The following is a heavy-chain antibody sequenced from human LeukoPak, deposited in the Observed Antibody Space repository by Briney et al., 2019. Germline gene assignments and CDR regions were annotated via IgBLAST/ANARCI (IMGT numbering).Heavy chain of an antibody. D-gene: IGHD1-1*01. V-gene: IGHV1-8*01. CDR2: MNPNSGNT. Sequence: ASVKVSCTASGYTFTSYDINWVRQATGQGLEWMGWMNPNSGNTGYAQKFQGRVTMTRNTSISTAYMELSSLRSEDTAVYYCARQLELHDAFDIWGQGTMVTVSS. CDR3: ARQLELHDAFDI. CDR1: GYTFTSYD. J-gene: IGHJ3*02.